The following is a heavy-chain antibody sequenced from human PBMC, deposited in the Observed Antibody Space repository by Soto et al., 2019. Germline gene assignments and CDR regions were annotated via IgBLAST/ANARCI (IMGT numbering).Heavy chain of an antibody. Sequence: GGSLRLSCAASGFTFSSYEMNWVRQAPGKGLEWVSYISSSGTTVHYADSVKGRFTISRDNAKNSFYLQMNSLRAEDTAIYYCARDESRSYSLDYWGQGTLVTVSS. J-gene: IGHJ4*02. CDR1: GFTFSSYE. V-gene: IGHV3-48*03. CDR2: ISSSGTTV. D-gene: IGHD1-26*01. CDR3: ARDESRSYSLDY.